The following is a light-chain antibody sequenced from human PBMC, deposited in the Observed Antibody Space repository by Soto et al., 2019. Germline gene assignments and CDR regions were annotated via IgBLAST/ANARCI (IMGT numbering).Light chain of an antibody. Sequence: QSGLTQPPSVSGAPGQRVTISCTGSSSNIGAGYDVHWYQQLPGTAPNLLIYGNSNRPSGVPDRFSGSNSGTSASLAITGLQAEDEADYYCQSYDSSLSGSVFGGGTKLTVL. CDR3: QSYDSSLSGSV. CDR2: GNS. CDR1: SSNIGAGYD. J-gene: IGLJ2*01. V-gene: IGLV1-40*01.